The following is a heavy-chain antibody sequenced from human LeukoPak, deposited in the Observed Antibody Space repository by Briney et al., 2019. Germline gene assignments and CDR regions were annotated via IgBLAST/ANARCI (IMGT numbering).Heavy chain of an antibody. J-gene: IGHJ4*02. CDR1: GFTFSSYW. V-gene: IGHV3-7*03. CDR2: IKQDGSEK. Sequence: GGSLRLSCAASGFTFSSYWMTWVRQAPGKGLEWVANIKQDGSEKYYVDSLKGRFTISRDNAKNSLYLQMNSLRAEDTALYYCAKDIFTGIAAAGAIDYWGQGTLVTVSS. CDR3: AKDIFTGIAAAGAIDY. D-gene: IGHD6-13*01.